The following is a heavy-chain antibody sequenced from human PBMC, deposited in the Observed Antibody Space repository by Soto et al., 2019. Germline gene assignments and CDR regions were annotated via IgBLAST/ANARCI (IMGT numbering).Heavy chain of an antibody. CDR2: ISGSGGST. CDR3: AKHTSITMIVVVLDY. CDR1: GFTFSSYA. Sequence: GGSLRLSCAASGFTFSSYAMSWVRQAPGKGLEWVSAISGSGGSTYYADSVKGRFTISRDNSKNTLYLQMNSLRAEETAVYYCAKHTSITMIVVVLDYWGQGTLVTVSS. J-gene: IGHJ4*02. V-gene: IGHV3-23*01. D-gene: IGHD3-22*01.